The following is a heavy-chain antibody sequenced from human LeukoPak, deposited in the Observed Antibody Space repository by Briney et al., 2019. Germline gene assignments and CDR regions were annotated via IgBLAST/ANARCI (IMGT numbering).Heavy chain of an antibody. CDR2: IYPGDSDT. CDR1: RHSFHSQW. V-gene: IGHV5-51*01. D-gene: IGHD2-21*02. CDR3: ARRGDSDFRID. J-gene: IGHJ4*02. Sequence: PGESLKISCKAPRHSFHSQWIGWVRQMPGKGLQWMGIIYPGDSDTRYSPSFQGQVTISADTSISAAYLRWNSLEASDTAIYYCARRGDSDFRIDWGQGTLVTVSS.